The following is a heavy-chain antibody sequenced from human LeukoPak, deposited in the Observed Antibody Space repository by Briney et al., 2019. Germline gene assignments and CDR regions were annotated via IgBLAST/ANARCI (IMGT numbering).Heavy chain of an antibody. Sequence: GGPLRLSCTASGFTFSSYDMNWVRQAPGKGLEWVSYISTISSTKYYADSVKGRFTISRDNAKNSLYLQMNRLRDEDTGVYYCARGKIGYYYGDYDGYWGQGTLVTVSS. V-gene: IGHV3-48*02. CDR2: ISTISSTK. D-gene: IGHD4-17*01. CDR1: GFTFSSYD. J-gene: IGHJ4*02. CDR3: ARGKIGYYYGDYDGY.